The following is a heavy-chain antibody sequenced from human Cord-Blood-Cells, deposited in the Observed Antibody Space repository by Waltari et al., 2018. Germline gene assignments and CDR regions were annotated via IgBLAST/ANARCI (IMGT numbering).Heavy chain of an antibody. Sequence: EVQLVESGGGLVQPGGSLRLSWAASGFPFRTLSMNGVSQAPGKGLEWVSYISSSSSTIYYADSVKGRFTISRDNAKNSLYLQMNSLRDEDTAVYYCASVDDYWGQGTLVTVSS. V-gene: IGHV3-48*02. J-gene: IGHJ4*02. CDR1: GFPFRTLS. D-gene: IGHD2-21*01. CDR3: ASVDDY. CDR2: ISSSSSTI.